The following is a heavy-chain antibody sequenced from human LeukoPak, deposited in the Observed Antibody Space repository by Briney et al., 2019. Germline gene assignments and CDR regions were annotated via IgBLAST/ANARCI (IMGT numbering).Heavy chain of an antibody. Sequence: ASVKVSCKASGYTFTSYGILWVRQAPGQGLEWMGWISTFNGNTNYAQKIQGRVTMTTDASTSTAYMELRSLRSDDTAVYYCARDLQAYSSSWYGGVSPTPPGSVWGKGTTVTISS. CDR1: GYTFTSYG. J-gene: IGHJ6*04. CDR3: ARDLQAYSSSWYGGVSPTPPGSV. CDR2: ISTFNGNT. D-gene: IGHD6-13*01. V-gene: IGHV1-18*01.